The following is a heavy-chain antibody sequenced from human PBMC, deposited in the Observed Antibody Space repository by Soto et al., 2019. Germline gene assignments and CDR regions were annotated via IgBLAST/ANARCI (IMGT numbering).Heavy chain of an antibody. V-gene: IGHV4-30-2*01. D-gene: IGHD6-13*01. Sequence: SETLSLTCAVSGGSISSGDYSWIWLRPAPGQGLEWIGNIYHSGSTNYNPSLKSRVTISVDTSKNQFSLKLSSVTAADTAVYYCARGFGSQAHYIAAAGTGGYYYYYYMDVWGKGTTVTVSS. CDR3: ARGFGSQAHYIAAAGTGGYYYYYYMDV. CDR2: IYHSGST. J-gene: IGHJ6*03. CDR1: GGSISSGDYS.